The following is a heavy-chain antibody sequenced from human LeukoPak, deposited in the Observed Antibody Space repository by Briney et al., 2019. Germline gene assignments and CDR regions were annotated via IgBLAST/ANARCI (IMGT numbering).Heavy chain of an antibody. CDR3: AKTRPLDSSSWSHGDY. CDR1: GFTFNEYY. D-gene: IGHD6-13*01. J-gene: IGHJ4*02. V-gene: IGHV3-11*03. Sequence: SGGSLRLSCAASGFTFNEYYMSWIRQAPGKGLEWVSYISTTGSYINYADSVEGRFTISRDNAKNSLFLQMNSLRAEDTAVYYCAKTRPLDSSSWSHGDYWGQGTLVTVSS. CDR2: ISTTGSYI.